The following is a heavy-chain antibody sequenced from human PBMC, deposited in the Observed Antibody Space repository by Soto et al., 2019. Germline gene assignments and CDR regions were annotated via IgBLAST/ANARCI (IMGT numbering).Heavy chain of an antibody. CDR3: ARGAELVVAATSFDY. V-gene: IGHV4-39*07. J-gene: IGHJ4*02. D-gene: IGHD2-15*01. CDR2: INSSGGT. CDR1: VFSISSCTCY. Sequence: SETLSLTCTVSVFSISSCTCYWSWISRPPGKCLEWIGYINSSGGTNYNPSLKSRVTISVDTSKNQFSLKLSSVTAADTAVYYCARGAELVVAATSFDYWGQGTLVTSPQ.